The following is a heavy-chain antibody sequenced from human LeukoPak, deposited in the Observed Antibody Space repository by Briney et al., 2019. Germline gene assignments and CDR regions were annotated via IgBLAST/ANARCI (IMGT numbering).Heavy chain of an antibody. CDR3: ARDQGVTMVRGIMSPSAADY. CDR2: INPSGGGT. J-gene: IGHJ4*02. D-gene: IGHD3-10*01. Sequence: GASVKVSCKASGYTFTSYYVYWVRQAPGQGLEWMGKINPSGGGTDYAQKFRGRVTMARDTSTSTVYMELSSLRSEDTAVYYCARDQGVTMVRGIMSPSAADYWGQGTLVTVSS. CDR1: GYTFTSYY. V-gene: IGHV1-46*01.